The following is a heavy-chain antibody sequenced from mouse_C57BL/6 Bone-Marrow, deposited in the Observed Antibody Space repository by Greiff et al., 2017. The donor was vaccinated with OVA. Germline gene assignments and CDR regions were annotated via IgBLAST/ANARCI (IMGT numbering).Heavy chain of an antibody. Sequence: EVKLVESGGGLVKPGGSLKLSCAASGFTFSSYAMSWVRQTPEKRLEWVATISHGGSYTYYPDNVKGRFTISRDNAKNNLYLQMSHLKSEDTAMYYCARDSNYVGWFAYWGQGTLVTVSA. CDR2: ISHGGSYT. D-gene: IGHD2-5*01. CDR3: ARDSNYVGWFAY. V-gene: IGHV5-4*01. J-gene: IGHJ3*01. CDR1: GFTFSSYA.